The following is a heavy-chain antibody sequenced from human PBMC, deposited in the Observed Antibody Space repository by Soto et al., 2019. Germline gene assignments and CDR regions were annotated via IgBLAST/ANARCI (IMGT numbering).Heavy chain of an antibody. CDR2: IKQDGSEK. CDR3: ARDQEGGYSYGYGHYNYYMDV. Sequence: VGSLRLSCAASGFTFSSYWMSWVRQAPGKGLEWVANIKQDGSEKYYVDSVKGRFTISRDNAKNSLYLQMNSLRAEDTAVYYCARDQEGGYSYGYGHYNYYMDVWGKGTTVSGSS. D-gene: IGHD5-18*01. J-gene: IGHJ6*03. CDR1: GFTFSSYW. V-gene: IGHV3-7*01.